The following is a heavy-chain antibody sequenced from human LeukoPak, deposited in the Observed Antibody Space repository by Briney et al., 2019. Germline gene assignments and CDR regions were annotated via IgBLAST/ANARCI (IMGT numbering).Heavy chain of an antibody. D-gene: IGHD3-16*01. Sequence: SETLSLTCAVYGGSLSGYYWSWIRQPPGKGLELIGEINHSGSTTYNPSLKSRVTISVDTSKNKFSLKLSSVAAADTAVYYCARGSYDYVWGSSRSFDYWGQGTLVTVSS. CDR2: INHSGST. J-gene: IGHJ4*02. CDR1: GGSLSGYY. V-gene: IGHV4-34*01. CDR3: ARGSYDYVWGSSRSFDY.